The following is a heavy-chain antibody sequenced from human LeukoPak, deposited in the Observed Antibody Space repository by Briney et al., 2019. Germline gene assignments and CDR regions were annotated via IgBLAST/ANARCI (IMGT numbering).Heavy chain of an antibody. CDR1: GCSFTSYW. J-gene: IGHJ5*02. CDR2: IYPGDSDT. CDR3: ARRGGDSSGYYYPDWFDP. D-gene: IGHD3-22*01. Sequence: GESLKISFKGSGCSFTSYWLGWVRQMPGKGLEWMGIIYPGDSDTRYSPSFQGQVTISADKSISTAYLQWSSLKASDTAMYYCARRGGDSSGYYYPDWFDPWGQGTLVTVSS. V-gene: IGHV5-51*01.